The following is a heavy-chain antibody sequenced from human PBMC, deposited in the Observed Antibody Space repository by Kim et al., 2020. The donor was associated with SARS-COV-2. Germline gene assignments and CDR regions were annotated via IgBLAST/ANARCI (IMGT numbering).Heavy chain of an antibody. CDR1: GGTFSSYT. Sequence: SVKVSCKASGGTFSSYTISWVRQAPGQGLEWMGRIIPILGIANYAQKFQGRVTITADKSTSTAYMELSSLRSEDTAVYYCARADRYSSSWYDSWGQGTLVTVSS. CDR3: ARADRYSSSWYDS. CDR2: IIPILGIA. J-gene: IGHJ5*01. V-gene: IGHV1-69*02. D-gene: IGHD6-13*01.